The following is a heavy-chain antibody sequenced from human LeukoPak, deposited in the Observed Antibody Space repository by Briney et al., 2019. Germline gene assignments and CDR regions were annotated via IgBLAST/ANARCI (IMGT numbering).Heavy chain of an antibody. J-gene: IGHJ5*02. D-gene: IGHD6-6*01. V-gene: IGHV3-23*01. Sequence: GGSLRLSCAASGFTFSSYAMSWVRQAPGKGLEWVSAISGSGGSTYYADSVKGRFTISRDNSKNTLYLQMNSLRAEDTAVYYCAKLSSSPTRQNWFDPWGQGTLVTVSS. CDR2: ISGSGGST. CDR1: GFTFSSYA. CDR3: AKLSSSPTRQNWFDP.